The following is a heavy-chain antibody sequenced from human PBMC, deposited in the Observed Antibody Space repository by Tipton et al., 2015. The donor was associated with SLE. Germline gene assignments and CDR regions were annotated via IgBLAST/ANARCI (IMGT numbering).Heavy chain of an antibody. V-gene: IGHV4-4*08. D-gene: IGHD3-22*01. J-gene: IGHJ3*02. CDR3: ARDLPRYYDPDAFDI. CDR2: LYTSGTT. Sequence: TLSLTCTVSGASTREYYWSWIRQPPGKGLEWIAYLYTSGTTNYNPSLKSRVTMSVDTSKNQFSLKLSSVTAADTAVYYCARDLPRYYDPDAFDIWGQGTMVTVSS. CDR1: GASTREYY.